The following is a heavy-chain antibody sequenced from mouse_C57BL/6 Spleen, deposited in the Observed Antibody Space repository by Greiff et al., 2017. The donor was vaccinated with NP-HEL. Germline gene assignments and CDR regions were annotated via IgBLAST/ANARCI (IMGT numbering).Heavy chain of an antibody. Sequence: DVQLVESGGGLVKPGGSLKLSCAASGFTFSDYGMHWVRQAPEKGLEWVAYISSGSSTIYYADTVKGRFTISRDNAKNTLFLQMTSLRSEDTAMYYCARDYDYAMDYWGQGTSVTVSS. CDR1: GFTFSDYG. V-gene: IGHV5-17*01. J-gene: IGHJ4*01. CDR3: ARDYDYAMDY. CDR2: ISSGSSTI. D-gene: IGHD2-4*01.